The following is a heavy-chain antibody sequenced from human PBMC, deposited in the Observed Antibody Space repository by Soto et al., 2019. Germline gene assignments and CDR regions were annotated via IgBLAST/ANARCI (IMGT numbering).Heavy chain of an antibody. CDR3: ARGQEGVVATH. CDR1: GGSLSGYY. D-gene: IGHD5-12*01. CDR2: IKDGGYT. V-gene: IGHV4-34*01. Sequence: QVQLQQWGAGLLKPSETLSLNCAVNGGSLSGYYWSWIRQPPGKGLEWIGEIKDGGYTNYSPSLKRRGTISSDTSNNQFSLRLNSVTAADTGLYYCARGQEGVVATHWDQGALVNVSS. J-gene: IGHJ4*02.